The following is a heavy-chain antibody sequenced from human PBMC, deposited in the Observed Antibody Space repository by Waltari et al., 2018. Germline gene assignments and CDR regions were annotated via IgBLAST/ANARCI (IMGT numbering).Heavy chain of an antibody. CDR2: IKHDGSEK. D-gene: IGHD3-3*01. V-gene: IGHV3-7*01. Sequence: EVPLLESGGGLVQPGGSLRLSCAASGFTFSSSWMSWVCQATGNGLHGVANIKHDGSEKYYVDSVKGRFTISRDNAKNSLYLQMNSLRAEDTAVYYCARERAYYDFWSGYQGGYYFDYWGQGTLVTVSS. CDR1: GFTFSSSW. CDR3: ARERAYYDFWSGYQGGYYFDY. J-gene: IGHJ4*02.